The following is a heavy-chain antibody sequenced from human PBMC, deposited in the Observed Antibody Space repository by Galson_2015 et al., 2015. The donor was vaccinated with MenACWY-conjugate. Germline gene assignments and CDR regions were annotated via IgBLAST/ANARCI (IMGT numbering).Heavy chain of an antibody. CDR3: ERGHYGMDV. CDR1: GFTFRNYW. Sequence: SLRLSCAVSGFTFRNYWMTWVRQAPGKGLEWVASIKKDGSEKYYVDSVKGRFTISRDNTKNSMYLEMNSLRAEDTAVYYCERGHYGMDVWGQGTTVTASS. V-gene: IGHV3-7*03. J-gene: IGHJ6*02. CDR2: IKKDGSEK.